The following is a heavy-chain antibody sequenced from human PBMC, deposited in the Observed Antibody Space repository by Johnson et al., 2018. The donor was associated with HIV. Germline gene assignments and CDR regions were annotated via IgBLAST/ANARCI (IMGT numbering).Heavy chain of an antibody. D-gene: IGHD6-19*01. CDR2: IWYDGSNK. Sequence: QVQPVESGGGVVQPGRSLRLSCAASGFTFSSYGMHWVRQAPGKGLAWAAVIWYDGSNKYYSDSVKGRFTISRDNSKNTLYLQMNSLRAEDTAVYYCARGIAVSNWVDIWGQGTMVTVSS. V-gene: IGHV3-33*01. CDR1: GFTFSSYG. J-gene: IGHJ3*02. CDR3: ARGIAVSNWVDI.